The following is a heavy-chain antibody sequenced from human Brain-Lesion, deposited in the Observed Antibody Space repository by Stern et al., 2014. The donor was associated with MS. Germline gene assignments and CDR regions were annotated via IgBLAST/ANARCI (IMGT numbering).Heavy chain of an antibody. J-gene: IGHJ4*02. CDR2: IYYRGST. V-gene: IGHV4-39*01. CDR3: AKLWLGELPESPFDY. CDR1: GGSISSSSYY. D-gene: IGHD3-10*01. Sequence: QVQLQESGPGLVKPSETLSLTCTVSGGSISSSSYYWGWIRQPPGKGLEWIGSIYYRGSTYYNPSLKSRVTISMDTSKNQFSLRLSLVTAADTAVYFCAKLWLGELPESPFDYWGQGTLVTVSS.